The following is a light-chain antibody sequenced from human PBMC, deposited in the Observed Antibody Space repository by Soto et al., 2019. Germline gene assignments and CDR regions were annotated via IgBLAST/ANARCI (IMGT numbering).Light chain of an antibody. CDR3: ATWDDDLYTPI. CDR1: SSKIASNW. V-gene: IGLV1-47*02. J-gene: IGLJ2*01. Sequence: QTVVTQAPSVSGTPGQRVTISCSGSSSKIASNWGYWYQQLPGTAPKLLIYNNNQRPSGVPDRFSGSKSGTSASLAITGLRSDDEADYYCATWDDDLYTPIIGGGTKVTVL. CDR2: NNN.